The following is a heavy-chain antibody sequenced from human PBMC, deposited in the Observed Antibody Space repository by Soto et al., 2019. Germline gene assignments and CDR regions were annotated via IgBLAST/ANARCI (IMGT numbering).Heavy chain of an antibody. CDR3: ARLYLAATITSLDY. D-gene: IGHD5-12*01. CDR1: GFTFSNYW. CDR2: IKKDGSEK. V-gene: IGHV3-7*01. J-gene: IGHJ4*02. Sequence: PGGSLRLSCGASGFTFSNYWLSWVRQAPGKGLEWVANIKKDGSEKYYVGSVVGRFTISRDNAENSLYLQMNSLRAEDTAVYYCARLYLAATITSLDYWGQGTLVTVSS.